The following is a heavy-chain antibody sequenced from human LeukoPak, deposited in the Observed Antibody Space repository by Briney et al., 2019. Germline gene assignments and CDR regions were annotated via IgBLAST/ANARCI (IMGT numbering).Heavy chain of an antibody. CDR1: GFIFSTCG. Sequence: GGSLRLSCVASGFIFSTCGMHWVRQAPGRGLEWLTHIRYDESATYYVDSVRGRFTISRENAKNTLYLQMNSLRGEDTAVYYCAKQMMERQQYYYMDVWGKGTSVTVSS. V-gene: IGHV3-30*02. J-gene: IGHJ6*03. CDR3: AKQMMERQQYYYMDV. D-gene: IGHD6-13*01. CDR2: IRYDESAT.